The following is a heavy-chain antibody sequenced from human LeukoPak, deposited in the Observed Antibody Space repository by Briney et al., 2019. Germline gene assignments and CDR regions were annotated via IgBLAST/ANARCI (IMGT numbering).Heavy chain of an antibody. D-gene: IGHD5-12*01. CDR1: GYTFTGFY. V-gene: IGHV1-2*02. Sequence: GASVKVSCKASGYTFTGFYIHWVRQAPGHGLEWMGWINPYSGGINYAQSFQGRVTLTRDTSISTAYMELSSLRSDDTAIYYCAGDKALDIVGTTADYWGQGTLVTVSS. J-gene: IGHJ4*02. CDR2: INPYSGGI. CDR3: AGDKALDIVGTTADY.